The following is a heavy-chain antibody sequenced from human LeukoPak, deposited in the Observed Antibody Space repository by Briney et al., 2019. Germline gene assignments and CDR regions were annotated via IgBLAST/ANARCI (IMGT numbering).Heavy chain of an antibody. D-gene: IGHD3-22*01. CDR1: GFTFNTYG. J-gene: IGHJ4*02. V-gene: IGHV1-18*04. CDR3: ARDLRAHFSTGYYYFDY. CDR2: INDYNGKT. Sequence: ASVKVSCKTFGFTFNTYGISWVRQAPRQGLEWMGWINDYNGKTDYVQKFRDRVTMTTDTSTNTAYMELRSLRSDDTAVYYCARDLRAHFSTGYYYFDYWGQGTLVTVSS.